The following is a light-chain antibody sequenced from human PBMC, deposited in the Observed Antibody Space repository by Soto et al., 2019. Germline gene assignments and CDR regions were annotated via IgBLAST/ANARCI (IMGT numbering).Light chain of an antibody. Sequence: EIVMTQSPATLSVSPGERATLSSRASQSVSNKLAWYQHKPGQAPRVLIYDTSTRAAGIPARFSGSGSGTDFTLTISSLQSEDFAVYYCQQYNTWRSITFGQGTRLESK. CDR2: DTS. CDR3: QQYNTWRSIT. V-gene: IGKV3-15*01. J-gene: IGKJ5*01. CDR1: QSVSNK.